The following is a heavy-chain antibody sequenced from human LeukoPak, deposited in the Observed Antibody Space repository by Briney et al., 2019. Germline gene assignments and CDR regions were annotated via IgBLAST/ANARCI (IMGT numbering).Heavy chain of an antibody. V-gene: IGHV1-8*01. Sequence: ASVKVSCKASGYTFTSYDINWVRQATEQGLEWMGWMNPNSGNTGYAQKFQGRVTMTRNNSISTAYMEMSSPRSEDTAVYYCARAFGGSSGSPDYWGQGTLVTVSS. D-gene: IGHD3-22*01. CDR2: MNPNSGNT. J-gene: IGHJ4*02. CDR1: GYTFTSYD. CDR3: ARAFGGSSGSPDY.